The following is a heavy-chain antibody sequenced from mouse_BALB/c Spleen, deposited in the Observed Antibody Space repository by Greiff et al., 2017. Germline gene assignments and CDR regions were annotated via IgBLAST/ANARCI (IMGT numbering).Heavy chain of an antibody. Sequence: EVQLQESGPELVKPGASVKMSCKASGYTFTSYVMHWVKQKPGQGLEWIGYINPYNDGTKYNEKFKGKATLTSDKSSSTAYMELSSLTSEDSAVYYCARLDRYDVYYAMDYWGQGTSVTVSS. J-gene: IGHJ4*01. CDR3: ARLDRYDVYYAMDY. D-gene: IGHD2-14*01. CDR1: GYTFTSYV. CDR2: INPYNDGT. V-gene: IGHV1-14*01.